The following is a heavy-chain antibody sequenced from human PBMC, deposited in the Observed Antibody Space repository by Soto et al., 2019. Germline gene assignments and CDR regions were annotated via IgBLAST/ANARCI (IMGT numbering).Heavy chain of an antibody. J-gene: IGHJ6*02. D-gene: IGHD1-26*01. CDR1: GFTFSSYW. V-gene: IGHV3-74*01. CDR3: SIRGYYSRYFFSMDV. CDR2: ISSDESST. Sequence: PGGSLRLSCAASGFTFSSYWMHWVRQAPGKGLVWVSRISSDESSTSYADSVKGRFTISRDNAKNTLYLQMNSLRAEDTAVYYCSIRGYYSRYFFSMDVWGQGTTVTVSS.